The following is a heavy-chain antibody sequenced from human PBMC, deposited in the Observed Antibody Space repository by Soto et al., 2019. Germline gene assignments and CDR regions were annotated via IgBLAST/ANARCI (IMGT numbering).Heavy chain of an antibody. Sequence: GGSLRLSCAASGFTFSSYGMHWVRQAPGKGLEWVAVIWYDGSNKYYADSVKGRFTISRDNSKNTLCLQMNSLRAEDTAVYYCARDRGQLNYSYGMYVLGQWTTVTLSS. J-gene: IGHJ6*02. D-gene: IGHD2-15*01. CDR1: GFTFSSYG. CDR2: IWYDGSNK. CDR3: ARDRGQLNYSYGMYV. V-gene: IGHV3-33*01.